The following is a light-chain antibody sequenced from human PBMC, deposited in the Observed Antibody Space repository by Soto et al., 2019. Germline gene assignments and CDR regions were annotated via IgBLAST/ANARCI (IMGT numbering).Light chain of an antibody. J-gene: IGKJ4*01. Sequence: DIQLTQSPSFLSASVGDRITITCRASQDIRGNLAWYQQQPGKAPKVLISAASSLQGGVPSRFSGSGSGTEFTLTISCLQPEDFATYYCQQINDYPLTYGGGTKVEIK. V-gene: IGKV1-9*01. CDR2: AAS. CDR3: QQINDYPLT. CDR1: QDIRGN.